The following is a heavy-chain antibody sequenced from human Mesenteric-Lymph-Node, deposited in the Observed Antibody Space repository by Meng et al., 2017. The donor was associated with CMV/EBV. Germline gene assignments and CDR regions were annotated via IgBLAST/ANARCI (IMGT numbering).Heavy chain of an antibody. Sequence: GESLKISCAASGFTFSSYWMSWVRQAPGKGLEWVANIKQDGSEKHYVDSVKGRFTISRDNAKNSLYLQMNSLRAEDTAVYYCAREAVAGLLGDYYYYGMDVWGQGTTVTVSS. CDR3: AREAVAGLLGDYYYYGMDV. J-gene: IGHJ6*02. D-gene: IGHD6-19*01. CDR1: GFTFSSYW. V-gene: IGHV3-7*01. CDR2: IKQDGSEK.